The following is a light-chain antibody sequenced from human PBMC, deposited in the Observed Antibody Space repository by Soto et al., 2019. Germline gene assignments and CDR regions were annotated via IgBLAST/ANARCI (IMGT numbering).Light chain of an antibody. CDR2: DAS. J-gene: IGKJ2*01. CDR1: QSVNSY. Sequence: EIVLTQSPATLSLSPGERATLSCRASQSVNSYLAWYQQKPGQAPRLLIYDASNRATVIPARFSGSGSGTDFTLTISSLEPEDFAVYYCQQRINWPLYTFGQGTKLEIK. CDR3: QQRINWPLYT. V-gene: IGKV3-11*01.